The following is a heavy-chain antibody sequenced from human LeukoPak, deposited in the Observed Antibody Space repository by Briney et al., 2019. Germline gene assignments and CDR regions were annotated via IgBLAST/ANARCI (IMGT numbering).Heavy chain of an antibody. CDR3: ARHGRYSSGSRWFGP. CDR1: GYSFTSYW. J-gene: IGHJ5*02. Sequence: KRGESLKISCKGSGYSFTSYWIGWVRQMPGKGLEWMGIIYPDDSDTRYSPSFQGQVTISAGKSISTAYLQWSSLKASDTAMYYCARHGRYSSGSRWFGPWGQGTLVTVSS. D-gene: IGHD3-22*01. CDR2: IYPDDSDT. V-gene: IGHV5-51*01.